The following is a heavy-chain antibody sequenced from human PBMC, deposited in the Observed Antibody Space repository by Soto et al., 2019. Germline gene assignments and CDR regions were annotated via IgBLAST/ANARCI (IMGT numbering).Heavy chain of an antibody. D-gene: IGHD6-19*01. J-gene: IGHJ4*02. Sequence: EVQLLEAGGGLVQPGGSLRLSCAASGFTFNSSAMSWVRQAPGKGLEWVSTTSGGAGSTYYADSVKGRFTISRDNSKNTLYLQMNNLRADDTAVYYCAKGRYRIGWYDPYFDYWGQGTLVTVSS. CDR1: GFTFNSSA. CDR2: TSGGAGST. V-gene: IGHV3-23*01. CDR3: AKGRYRIGWYDPYFDY.